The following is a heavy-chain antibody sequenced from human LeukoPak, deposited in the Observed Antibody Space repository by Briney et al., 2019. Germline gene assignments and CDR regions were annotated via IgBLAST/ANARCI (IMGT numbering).Heavy chain of an antibody. D-gene: IGHD3-22*01. Sequence: GGSLRLSCAASGFTFSSYAMSWVRQAPGKGLEWVSSISGSGGSTYYADSVKGRFTISRDNAKNTLYLQMNSLRAEDTAVYYCAKDSRYDSSGYYRHYYFDYWGQGTLVTASS. J-gene: IGHJ4*02. CDR1: GFTFSSYA. V-gene: IGHV3-23*01. CDR3: AKDSRYDSSGYYRHYYFDY. CDR2: ISGSGGST.